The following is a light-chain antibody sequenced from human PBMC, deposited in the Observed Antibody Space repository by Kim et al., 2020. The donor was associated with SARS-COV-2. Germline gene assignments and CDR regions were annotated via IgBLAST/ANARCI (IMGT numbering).Light chain of an antibody. CDR1: TGTVTSGHF. CDR3: LLAYNGAPVV. Sequence: QAVVTQEPSLTVSTGGTVTLTCGSSTGTVTSGHFPYWIQQKPGQAPRTLIYDTTTKHSWTPDRFSGSLLGGKAALTLSGAQPEDEGDYYCLLAYNGAPVVFGGGTQLTVL. V-gene: IGLV7-46*01. CDR2: DTT. J-gene: IGLJ2*01.